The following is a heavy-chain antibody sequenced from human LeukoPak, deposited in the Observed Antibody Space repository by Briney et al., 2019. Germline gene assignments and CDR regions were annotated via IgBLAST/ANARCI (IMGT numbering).Heavy chain of an antibody. V-gene: IGHV4-39*07. CDR2: IYYSGST. Sequence: PSETLSLTCTVSGGSISSSSYYWGWIRQPPGKGLEWIGSIYYSGSTYYNPSLKSRVTISVDTSKNQFSLKLSSVTAADTAVYYCARGSGYSYGKPFDYWGQGTLVTVSS. J-gene: IGHJ4*02. CDR3: ARGSGYSYGKPFDY. D-gene: IGHD5-18*01. CDR1: GGSISSSSYY.